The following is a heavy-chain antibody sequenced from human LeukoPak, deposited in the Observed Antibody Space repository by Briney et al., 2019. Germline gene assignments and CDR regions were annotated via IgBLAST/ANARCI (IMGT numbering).Heavy chain of an antibody. D-gene: IGHD1-26*01. CDR3: AREGARWEPSFSAFDI. CDR1: GGSISSSSYF. CDR2: ISYNENI. Sequence: PSETLSLTCTVSGGSISSSSYFWGWIRQPPGKGLEWIGSISYNENIYSNPSLKSRVTISIDTSKTHFSLKLSSVTAADTAVYYYAREGARWEPSFSAFDIWGQGTMVTVSS. J-gene: IGHJ3*02. V-gene: IGHV4-39*07.